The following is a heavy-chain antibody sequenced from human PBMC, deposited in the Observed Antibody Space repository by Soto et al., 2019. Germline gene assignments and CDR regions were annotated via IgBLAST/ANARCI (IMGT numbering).Heavy chain of an antibody. CDR1: GYTFTSYA. D-gene: IGHD6-19*01. V-gene: IGHV1-3*01. J-gene: IGHJ3*02. CDR3: ARAPGYSSGWANAFDI. CDR2: INAGNGNT. Sequence: ASVKVSCKASGYTFTSYAMHWVRQAPGQRLEWMGWINAGNGNTKYSQKFQGRVTITRDTSASTAYMELSSLRSEDTAVYYCARAPGYSSGWANAFDIWGQGTMVTVSS.